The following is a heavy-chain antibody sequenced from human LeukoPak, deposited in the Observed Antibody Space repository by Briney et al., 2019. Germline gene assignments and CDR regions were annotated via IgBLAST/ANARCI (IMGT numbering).Heavy chain of an antibody. D-gene: IGHD2-21*02. V-gene: IGHV3-23*01. Sequence: PGGSLRLSCAASGLTGSHNYVSWVRQAPGKGLEWVSAISGSGGSTYYADSVKGRFTISRDNPKNTLYLQMNSLRAEDTAVYYCAKPPIVVVTAIHFDYWGQGTLVTVSS. J-gene: IGHJ4*02. CDR3: AKPPIVVVTAIHFDY. CDR1: GLTGSHNY. CDR2: ISGSGGST.